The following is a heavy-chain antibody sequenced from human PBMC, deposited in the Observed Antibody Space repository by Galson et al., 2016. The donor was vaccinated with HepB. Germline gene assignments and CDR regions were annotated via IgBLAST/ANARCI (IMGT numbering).Heavy chain of an antibody. D-gene: IGHD3-3*01. CDR1: GFTVSNNY. J-gene: IGHJ4*02. V-gene: IGHV3-66*01. CDR3: AKGDDFRSGYYGGL. Sequence: SLRLSCAASGFTVSNNYMRWVRQAPGKGLEWVSLIYNGGSTYYADSVKGRFTISRDNSKNTLYLRMNSLRAEDTAVYYCAKGDDFRSGYYGGLWGQGTLVTVSS. CDR2: IYNGGST.